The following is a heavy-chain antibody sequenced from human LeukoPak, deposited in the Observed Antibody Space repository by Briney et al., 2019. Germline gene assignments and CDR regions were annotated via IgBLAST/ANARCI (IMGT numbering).Heavy chain of an antibody. CDR3: ARVRDPLCLDY. Sequence: ASVKVSCKASGYTFTSYGISWVRQAPGQGLEWMGWISAYNGNTNYAQKLQGRVTMNTDTSTSTAYLELRSLRSDDPAVYYCARVRDPLCLDYWGQGTLVTVSS. J-gene: IGHJ4*02. V-gene: IGHV1-18*01. D-gene: IGHD2-2*01. CDR1: GYTFTSYG. CDR2: ISAYNGNT.